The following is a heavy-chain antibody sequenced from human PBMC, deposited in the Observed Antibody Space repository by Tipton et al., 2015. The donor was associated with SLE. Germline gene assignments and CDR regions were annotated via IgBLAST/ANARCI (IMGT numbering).Heavy chain of an antibody. Sequence: QVQLVQSGPEVKKPGASVKVSCKASGYTLTHYAIHWVRQAPGQRLEWMGWINAANGNTKYSQRFQGRVTISRDTTAGTAYMELTSLRSEDTAVYYCARDSFPYYGPRGCFDYWGQGTLVTVSS. CDR2: INAANGNT. D-gene: IGHD4-17*01. CDR3: ARDSFPYYGPRGCFDY. CDR1: GYTLTHYA. V-gene: IGHV1-3*01. J-gene: IGHJ4*02.